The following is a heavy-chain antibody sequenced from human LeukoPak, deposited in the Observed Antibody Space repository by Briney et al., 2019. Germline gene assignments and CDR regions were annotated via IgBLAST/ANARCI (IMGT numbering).Heavy chain of an antibody. J-gene: IGHJ4*02. CDR2: IYTSGSA. CDR1: GGSISSGSYY. Sequence: PSQTLSLTCTVSGGSISSGSYYWSWIRQPAGKGLEWIGRIYTSGSANYNPSLKSRVTISVDTSKNQFSLKLSSVTAADTAVYYCARDLSSGYDYWGQGTLVTVSS. V-gene: IGHV4-61*02. D-gene: IGHD3-22*01. CDR3: ARDLSSGYDY.